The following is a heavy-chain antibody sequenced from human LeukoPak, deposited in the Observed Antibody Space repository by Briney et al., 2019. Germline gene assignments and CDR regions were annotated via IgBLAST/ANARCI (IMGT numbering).Heavy chain of an antibody. J-gene: IGHJ4*02. V-gene: IGHV3-23*01. CDR2: ISGSGDST. CDR1: GFTFRNYG. D-gene: IGHD2-21*02. Sequence: GGSLRLSCAVSGFTFRNYGMSWVRQAPGKGLEWVSAISGSGDSTYYTDSVKGRFTISRDNDKNTLYLQMSSLRDGDTAIYYCAKGHGDWYFYYFDYWGQGTLVTVSS. CDR3: AKGHGDWYFYYFDY.